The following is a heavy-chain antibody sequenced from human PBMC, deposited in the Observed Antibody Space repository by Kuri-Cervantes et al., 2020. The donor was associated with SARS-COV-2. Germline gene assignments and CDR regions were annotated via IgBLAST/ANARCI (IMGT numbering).Heavy chain of an antibody. CDR1: GGSFSSYA. CDR2: IIPIFGTA. D-gene: IGHD5-24*01. Sequence: SVKISCKASGGSFSSYAISWVRQAPGQGLEWLGGIIPIFGTANYAQKFQGRVTITTDESTSTAYMELSSLRSEDTAVYYCARDLGDGYKFAVYAFDIWGQGTMVTVSS. CDR3: ARDLGDGYKFAVYAFDI. J-gene: IGHJ3*02. V-gene: IGHV1-69*05.